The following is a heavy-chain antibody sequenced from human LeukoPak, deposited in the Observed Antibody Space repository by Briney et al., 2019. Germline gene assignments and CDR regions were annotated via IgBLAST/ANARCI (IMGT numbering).Heavy chain of an antibody. D-gene: IGHD2-21*02. CDR1: GFTFNNYV. CDR2: ISSSSSYI. J-gene: IGHJ6*03. V-gene: IGHV3-21*01. Sequence: GGSLRLSCEASGFTFNNYVMTWVRQAPGKGLEWVSSISSSSSYIYYADSVKGRFTISRDNAKNSLYLQMNSLRAEDTAVYYCARLGCGGDCYHSSSYYYMDVWGKGTTVTVSS. CDR3: ARLGCGGDCYHSSSYYYMDV.